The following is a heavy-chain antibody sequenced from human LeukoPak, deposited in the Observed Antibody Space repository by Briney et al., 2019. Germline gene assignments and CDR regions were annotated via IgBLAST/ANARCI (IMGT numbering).Heavy chain of an antibody. CDR2: ISSSSSTI. Sequence: GGSLRLSCAASGFTFSSYSMNWVRQAPGKGLEWVSYISSSSSTIYYADSVKGRFTISRDNAKNSLYLQMNSLRAEDTAVYYCARGWDYMAFWGQGTLVTVSS. J-gene: IGHJ4*02. D-gene: IGHD4-11*01. CDR1: GFTFSSYS. CDR3: ARGWDYMAF. V-gene: IGHV3-48*01.